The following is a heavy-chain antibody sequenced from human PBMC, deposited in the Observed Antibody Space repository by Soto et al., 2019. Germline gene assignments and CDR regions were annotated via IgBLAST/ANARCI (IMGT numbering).Heavy chain of an antibody. Sequence: QVQLVQSGAEVKKPGASVKVSCKASGDTFTDYYIHWVRQAPGQGLEWMGTVNPSGGHTTYAQHFLGRMTMTRDTSTSPLYMELTSLTSEDTAVYYCARGGHVVVVTAALDYWCQGTLVTVSS. CDR1: GDTFTDYY. CDR2: VNPSGGHT. J-gene: IGHJ4*02. V-gene: IGHV1-46*01. D-gene: IGHD2-21*02. CDR3: ARGGHVVVVTAALDY.